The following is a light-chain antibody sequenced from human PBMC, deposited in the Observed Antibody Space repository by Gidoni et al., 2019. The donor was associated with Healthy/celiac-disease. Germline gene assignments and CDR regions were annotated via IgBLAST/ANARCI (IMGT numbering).Light chain of an antibody. Sequence: EIVLTQSTATLSLSPGERATLSCRASQSVSSYLAWYQQKPGQAPRLLIYDASNRATGIPARFSGSGSGTDFTITISSLEPEDLAVYYCQQRSNWPPPTFGGGTKVEIK. J-gene: IGKJ4*01. CDR1: QSVSSY. V-gene: IGKV3-11*01. CDR2: DAS. CDR3: QQRSNWPPPT.